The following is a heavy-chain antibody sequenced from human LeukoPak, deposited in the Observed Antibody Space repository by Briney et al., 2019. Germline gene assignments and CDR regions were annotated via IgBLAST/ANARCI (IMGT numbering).Heavy chain of an antibody. Sequence: GGSLRLSCAASGFTFSNYAMSWVRQAPGKGLEWVAFIRYDGSNKYYADSAKGRFTISRDNSKNTLYLQMNSLRAEDTAVYYCAKDWVITMVRGYYFDYWGQGTLVTVSS. V-gene: IGHV3-30*02. J-gene: IGHJ4*02. CDR2: IRYDGSNK. D-gene: IGHD3-10*01. CDR1: GFTFSNYA. CDR3: AKDWVITMVRGYYFDY.